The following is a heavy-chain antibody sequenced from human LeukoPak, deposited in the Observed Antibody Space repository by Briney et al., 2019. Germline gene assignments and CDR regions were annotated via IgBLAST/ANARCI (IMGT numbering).Heavy chain of an antibody. Sequence: ASVQVSCRASGYTFTSYGISWVLQAPGQGLEWMGWISAYNGNTNYAQKLQSRVTMTTDTSANTAYMELSSLRADDTAVYYCARETLRIAAGSFDPWGQGTLVTVSS. V-gene: IGHV1-18*01. CDR2: ISAYNGNT. D-gene: IGHD6-13*01. CDR1: GYTFTSYG. J-gene: IGHJ5*02. CDR3: ARETLRIAAGSFDP.